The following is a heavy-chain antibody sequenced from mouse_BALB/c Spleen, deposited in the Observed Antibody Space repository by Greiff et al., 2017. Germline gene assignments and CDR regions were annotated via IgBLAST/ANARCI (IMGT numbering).Heavy chain of an antibody. CDR2: ISSGGST. CDR1: GFTFSSYA. D-gene: IGHD2-4*01. V-gene: IGHV5-6-5*01. Sequence: EVQRVESGGGLVKPGGSLKLSCAASGFTFSSYAMSWVRQTPEKRLEWVASISSGGSTYYPDSVKGRFTISRDNARNILYLQMSSLRSEDTAMYYCARVDDYDAVTYYFDYWGQGTTLTVSS. J-gene: IGHJ2*01. CDR3: ARVDDYDAVTYYFDY.